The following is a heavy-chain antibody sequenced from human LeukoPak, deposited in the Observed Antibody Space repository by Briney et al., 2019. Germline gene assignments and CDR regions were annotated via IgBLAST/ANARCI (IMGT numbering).Heavy chain of an antibody. D-gene: IGHD2-2*01. CDR1: GFSFNTYW. CDR3: ARRQGCSNTACPPDY. J-gene: IGHJ4*02. V-gene: IGHV5-51*01. Sequence: GESLKISCKGSGFSFNTYWIGWVRQMPGKGLEWMGIIYAGDSDTRYSPSFQGQVTISVDKSISTAYLQWSSLKASDTAVYYCARRQGCSNTACPPDYWGQGTLVTVSS. CDR2: IYAGDSDT.